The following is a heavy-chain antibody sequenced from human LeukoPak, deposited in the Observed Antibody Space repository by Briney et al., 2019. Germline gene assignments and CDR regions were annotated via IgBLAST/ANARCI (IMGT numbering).Heavy chain of an antibody. CDR2: ISYSGFT. J-gene: IGHJ4*02. V-gene: IGHV4-59*08. CDR3: AGHHPRNTVDF. D-gene: IGHD2/OR15-2a*01. Sequence: SETLSLTCTVSGGSISSYQWSWTRQPPGKGLEWIGYISYSGFTNYNPSLKSRVTISLDTSKNQFSLKLTSVTAADTAVYYCAGHHPRNTVDFWGQGTLVTVSS. CDR1: GGSISSYQ.